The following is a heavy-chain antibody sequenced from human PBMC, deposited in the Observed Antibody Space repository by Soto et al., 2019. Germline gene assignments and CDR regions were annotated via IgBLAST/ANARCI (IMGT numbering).Heavy chain of an antibody. V-gene: IGHV4-34*01. CDR1: GGSFSGYY. J-gene: IGHJ3*02. Sequence: QMQLQQWGAGLLKPSETLSLTCAVYGGSFSGYYWSWIRQPPGKGLEWIGEINHSGSTNYNPSLKSRVTISVDTSKNQFSLKLSSVTAADTAVYYCARLGWLRHQAFDIWGQGTMVTVSS. D-gene: IGHD5-12*01. CDR3: ARLGWLRHQAFDI. CDR2: INHSGST.